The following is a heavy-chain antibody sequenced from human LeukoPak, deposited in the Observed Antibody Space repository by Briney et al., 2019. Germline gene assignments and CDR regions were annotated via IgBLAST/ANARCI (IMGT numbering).Heavy chain of an antibody. CDR2: IIPIFGTA. V-gene: IGHV1-69*13. J-gene: IGHJ4*02. CDR1: GGTFSRSG. Sequence: SVKVSCKASGGTFSRSGISWVRQAPRQGLEWMGGIIPIFGTANYAQKFQGRVRITADESTSTAYLELTSLRSEDTAIYYCARDGAIFDSSGYYFLWWGQGTLVTVSS. CDR3: ARDGAIFDSSGYYFLW. D-gene: IGHD3-22*01.